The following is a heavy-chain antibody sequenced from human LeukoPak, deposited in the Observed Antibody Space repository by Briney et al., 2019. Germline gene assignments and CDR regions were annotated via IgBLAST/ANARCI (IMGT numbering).Heavy chain of an antibody. V-gene: IGHV1-18*01. CDR3: ARDLRGAIDY. J-gene: IGHJ4*02. CDR2: ISAYNGNT. Sequence: VASVTVSFKASGYTFTIYGISGVRRAPGQGGEGMGWISAYNGNTNYTQKLQGRVTMTTHTSTSTASMELRSLRSDDTAVYYCARDLRGAIDYWGQGTLVTVSS. CDR1: GYTFTIYG.